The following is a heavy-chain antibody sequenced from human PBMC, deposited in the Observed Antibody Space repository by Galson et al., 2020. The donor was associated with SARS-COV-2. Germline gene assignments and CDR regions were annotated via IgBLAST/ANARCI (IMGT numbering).Heavy chain of an antibody. CDR2: ISSSGGTI. CDR3: ARDRWMIRDSFDI. Sequence: SLKISCAASGFIFSSYEMNWVRQAPGKGLEWVSYISSSGGTIYSADSVKGRFTISRDNAKNSLYLEMHSLRAEDTAVYYCARDRWMIRDSFDIWGQGTMVTVSS. J-gene: IGHJ3*02. V-gene: IGHV3-48*03. D-gene: IGHD2-2*03. CDR1: GFIFSSYE.